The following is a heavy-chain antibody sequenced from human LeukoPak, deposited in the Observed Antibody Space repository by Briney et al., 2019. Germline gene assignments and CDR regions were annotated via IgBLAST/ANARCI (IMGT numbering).Heavy chain of an antibody. Sequence: GASVKVSCKAFGYTFTGYYMHWVRQAPGQGLEWMGWINPNSGGTNYAQKFQGRVTMTRDTSISTAYMELSRLRSDDTAVYYCARGDSVVVAATLFDYWGQGTLVTVSS. D-gene: IGHD2-15*01. J-gene: IGHJ4*02. CDR2: INPNSGGT. CDR1: GYTFTGYY. V-gene: IGHV1-2*02. CDR3: ARGDSVVVAATLFDY.